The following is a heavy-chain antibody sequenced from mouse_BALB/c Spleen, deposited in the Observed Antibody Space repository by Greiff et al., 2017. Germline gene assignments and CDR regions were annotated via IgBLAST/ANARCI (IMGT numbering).Heavy chain of an antibody. D-gene: IGHD2-1*01. CDR1: GFNIKDTY. Sequence: VQLQQSGAELVKPGASVKLSCTASGFNIKDTYMHWVKQRPEQGLEWIGRIDPANGNTKYDPKFQGKATITADTSSNTAYLQLSSLTSEDTAVYYCTRERGNYEWFAYWGQGTLVTVSA. CDR2: IDPANGNT. CDR3: TRERGNYEWFAY. J-gene: IGHJ3*01. V-gene: IGHV14-3*02.